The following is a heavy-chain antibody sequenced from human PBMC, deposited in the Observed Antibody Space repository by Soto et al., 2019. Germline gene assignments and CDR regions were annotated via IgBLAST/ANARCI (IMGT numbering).Heavy chain of an antibody. V-gene: IGHV1-18*01. D-gene: IGHD2-2*01. J-gene: IGHJ5*02. CDR3: ARDGGYCSSTSCYGSWWENNWFDP. Sequence: ASVKVSCKASGYTFTSYGISWVRQAPGQGLEWMGWISAYNGNTNYAQKLQGRVTMTTDTSTSTAYMELRSLRSDDTAVYYCARDGGYCSSTSCYGSWWENNWFDPWGQGTLVTVSS. CDR2: ISAYNGNT. CDR1: GYTFTSYG.